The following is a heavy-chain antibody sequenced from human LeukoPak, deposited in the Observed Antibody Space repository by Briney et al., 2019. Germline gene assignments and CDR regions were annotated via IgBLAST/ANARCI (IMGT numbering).Heavy chain of an antibody. J-gene: IGHJ4*02. V-gene: IGHV4-61*02. D-gene: IGHD3-10*01. CDR1: GVSISSGSYY. Sequence: SETLSLTCTVSGVSISSGSYYYSWIRQPAGKALEWIVRIYTSGRINNNSSLKSRVTISVDTSKNQYSLRLTSVTATDTAVYYCAKAPAGYGWGTYSGDYWGQGSLVTVSS. CDR3: AKAPAGYGWGTYSGDY. CDR2: IYTSGRI.